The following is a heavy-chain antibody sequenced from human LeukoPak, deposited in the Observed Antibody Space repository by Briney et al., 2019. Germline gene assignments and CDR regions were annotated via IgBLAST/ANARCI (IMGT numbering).Heavy chain of an antibody. D-gene: IGHD6-19*01. CDR2: ISPYNGNT. V-gene: IGHV1-18*01. CDR1: GYTFTSYG. J-gene: IGHJ4*02. Sequence: GASVKVSCKASGYTFTSYGIRWVRQAPGQGLEWMGWISPYNGNTNYAQKLQGRVTMTTDTSTSTAYMELSSLRSDDTAVYHCARDTRLVGVAAKGTPLYWGQGTLVTVSS. CDR3: ARDTRLVGVAAKGTPLY.